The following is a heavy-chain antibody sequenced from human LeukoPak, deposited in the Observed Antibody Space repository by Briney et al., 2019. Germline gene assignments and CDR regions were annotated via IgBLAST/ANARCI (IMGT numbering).Heavy chain of an antibody. CDR3: ARDYTYSTGGTYYDRFDY. D-gene: IGHD2-15*01. V-gene: IGHV3-33*05. J-gene: IGHJ4*02. CDR2: ISYDGSNK. Sequence: GGSLRLSCVASGFTFSSYGMHWVRQAPGKGLEWVAVISYDGSNKYYADSVKGRFTISRDNSKNTLYLQMNSLRAEDTAVYYCARDYTYSTGGTYYDRFDYWGQGTLVTVSS. CDR1: GFTFSSYG.